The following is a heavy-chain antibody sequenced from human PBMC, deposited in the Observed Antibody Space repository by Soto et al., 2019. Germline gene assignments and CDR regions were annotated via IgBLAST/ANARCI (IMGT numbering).Heavy chain of an antibody. V-gene: IGHV3-23*01. CDR2: ISGRGGST. J-gene: IGHJ5*02. CDR1: GFTFSSYA. Sequence: GGSLRLSCAASGFTFSSYAMSWVRQAPGKGLEWVSAISGRGGSTYYADSVKGRFTISRDNSKNTLYLQMNSLRAEDTAVYYCAKDHVPAAVPATNWFDPWGQGTLVTVSS. CDR3: AKDHVPAAVPATNWFDP. D-gene: IGHD2-2*01.